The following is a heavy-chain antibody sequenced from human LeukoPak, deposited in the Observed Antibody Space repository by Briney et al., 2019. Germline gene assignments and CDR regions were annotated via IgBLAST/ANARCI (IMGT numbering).Heavy chain of an antibody. D-gene: IGHD3-10*01. V-gene: IGHV3-23*01. Sequence: GGSLRLSCAASGFTFSSYAMSWVRQAPGKGLEWVSAISGSGGSTYYADSVKGRFTISRDDSKNTLYVQMNSLRVEDTAVYYCARAVQGVTLDYWGQGTLATVSS. CDR3: ARAVQGVTLDY. CDR1: GFTFSSYA. CDR2: ISGSGGST. J-gene: IGHJ4*02.